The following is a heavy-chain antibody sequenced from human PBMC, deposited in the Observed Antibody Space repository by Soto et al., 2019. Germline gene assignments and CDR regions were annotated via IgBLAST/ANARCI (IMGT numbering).Heavy chain of an antibody. CDR1: GFTFSSYA. CDR2: ISYDGRDK. V-gene: IGHV3-30*04. Sequence: AVSLRLSCAASGFTFSSYAMHWVRQAPGTGLEWVAVISYDGRDKYYPDSVKGRFTISRDNSKNTLYLQMNSLRAEDTAVYYCARSAGGSYPQYDYWGQGTLVTVSS. J-gene: IGHJ4*02. D-gene: IGHD1-26*01. CDR3: ARSAGGSYPQYDY.